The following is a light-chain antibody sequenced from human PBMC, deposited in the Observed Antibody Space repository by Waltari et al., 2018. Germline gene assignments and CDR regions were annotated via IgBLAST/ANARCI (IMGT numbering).Light chain of an antibody. CDR3: QKCDSAPRT. V-gene: IGKV1-27*01. J-gene: IGKJ1*01. Sequence: IQMTKAPSSLSASVGDKVTITCRASQSIGSNLAWYQQKPGKVPKLLIYAASTLQSEVPSRFSGSGSGTDFTLTISSLQPEDVATYYCQKCDSAPRTFGQGTKVEIK. CDR2: AAS. CDR1: QSIGSN.